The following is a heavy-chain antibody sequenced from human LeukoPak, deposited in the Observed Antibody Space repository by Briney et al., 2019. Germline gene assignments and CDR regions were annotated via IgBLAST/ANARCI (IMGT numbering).Heavy chain of an antibody. V-gene: IGHV3-43*01. Sequence: GGSLRLSCAASGFTFEDYTMHWVRQAPGKTLEWVSLISWDGTPYYRDSVKGRFSIPRDNGKNSLYLQMDTLRSEDTAFYYCVKDLSYESSGYVFDYWGQGTLVTVSS. CDR2: ISWDGTP. D-gene: IGHD3-22*01. CDR1: GFTFEDYT. CDR3: VKDLSYESSGYVFDY. J-gene: IGHJ4*02.